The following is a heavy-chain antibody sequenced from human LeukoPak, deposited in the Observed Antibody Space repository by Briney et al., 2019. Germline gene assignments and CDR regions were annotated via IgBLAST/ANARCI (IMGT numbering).Heavy chain of an antibody. CDR1: GFIFSNAW. Sequence: PGGSLRLSCAASGFIFSNAWMNWVRQAPGKGLEWVGRIKSKTERETTDYAAPVRGRFTISREDSQNTVDLQISSLTSEDTAMYFCTTTYIVASTRKFADYWGEGTLVVVSS. V-gene: IGHV3-15*01. CDR2: IKSKTERETT. D-gene: IGHD5-12*01. CDR3: TTTYIVASTRKFADY. J-gene: IGHJ4*02.